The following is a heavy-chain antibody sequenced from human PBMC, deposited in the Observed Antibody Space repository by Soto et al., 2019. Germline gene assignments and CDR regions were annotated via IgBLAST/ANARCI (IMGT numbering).Heavy chain of an antibody. CDR3: ATSSGWHYFAY. V-gene: IGHV4-59*13. Sequence: QVQLQEWGPGLVKPSETLSLTCSVSGVSISSYYWSWIRQPPGKGLEWMGSIYYTGRTNYNPSLISRAPISADTSTNQFSLKLNSVTAADTAMSSCATSSGWHYFAYWGQGTLVTVSS. J-gene: IGHJ4*02. CDR1: GVSISSYY. CDR2: IYYTGRT. D-gene: IGHD6-19*01.